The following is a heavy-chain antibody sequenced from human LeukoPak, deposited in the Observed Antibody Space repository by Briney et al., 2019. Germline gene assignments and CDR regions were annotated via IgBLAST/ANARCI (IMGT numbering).Heavy chain of an antibody. CDR1: GFTFSSYW. CDR3: ARASGYYTYDAFDI. CDR2: IKQDGSEK. V-gene: IGHV3-7*04. J-gene: IGHJ3*02. Sequence: GGSLRLSCAASGFTFSSYWMSWVRQAPGKGLEWVANIKQDGSEKYYVDSVKGRFTISRDNAKNLLYLQMNSLRAEDTAVYYCARASGYYTYDAFDIWGQGTMVTVSS. D-gene: IGHD3-3*01.